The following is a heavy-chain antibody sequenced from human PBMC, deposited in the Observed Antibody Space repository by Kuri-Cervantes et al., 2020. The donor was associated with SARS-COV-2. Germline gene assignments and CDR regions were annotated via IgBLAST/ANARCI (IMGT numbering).Heavy chain of an antibody. CDR1: GFTFSSYW. CDR2: IRSKAYGGTT. V-gene: IGHV3-49*04. J-gene: IGHJ4*02. Sequence: GGSLRLSCAASGFTFSSYWMSWVRQAPGKGLEWVGFIRSKAYGGTTEYAASVKGRFTISRDDSKSIAYLQMNSLKTEDTAVYYCTTLIDYWGQGALVTVSS. CDR3: TTLIDY.